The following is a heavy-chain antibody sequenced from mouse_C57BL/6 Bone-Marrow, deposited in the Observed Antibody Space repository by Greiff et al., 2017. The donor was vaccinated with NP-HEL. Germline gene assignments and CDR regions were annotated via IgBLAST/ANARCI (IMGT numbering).Heavy chain of an antibody. D-gene: IGHD1-1*01. J-gene: IGHJ2*01. CDR3: TRGREGY. CDR1: GYTFTDYE. Sequence: QVHVKQSGAELVRPGASVTPSCKASGYTFTDYEMHWVKQTPVHGLEWIGAIDPETGGTAYNQKFKGKAILTADKSSSTAYMELRSLTSEDSAVYYCTRGREGYWGQGTTLTVSS. V-gene: IGHV1-15*01. CDR2: IDPETGGT.